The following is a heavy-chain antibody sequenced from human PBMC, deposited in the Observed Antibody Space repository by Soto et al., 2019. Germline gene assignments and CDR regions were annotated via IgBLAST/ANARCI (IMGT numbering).Heavy chain of an antibody. Sequence: PSETLSLTCTVSGGSISSGDYYWSWIRQPPGKGLEWIGYIYYSGSTNYNPSLKSRVTISVDTSKNQFSLKLSSVTAADTAVYYCARFPREYSYGHFDYWGQGTLVTVSS. V-gene: IGHV4-30-4*02. CDR3: ARFPREYSYGHFDY. D-gene: IGHD5-18*01. CDR1: GGSISSGDYY. J-gene: IGHJ4*02. CDR2: IYYSGST.